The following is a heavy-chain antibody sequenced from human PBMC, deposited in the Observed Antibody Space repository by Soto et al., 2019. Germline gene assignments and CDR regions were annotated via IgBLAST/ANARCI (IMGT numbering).Heavy chain of an antibody. V-gene: IGHV3-30*18. Sequence: PGGSLRLSCAASGFTFSNYAMHWVRQAPGKGLEWVAVISYDGSNKYYADSVKGRFTISRDNSKNTLYLQMNSLRPEDTAVYYCAKPQTTVVTAPQFQHWGQGTLVTVSS. CDR1: GFTFSNYA. CDR3: AKPQTTVVTAPQFQH. CDR2: ISYDGSNK. J-gene: IGHJ1*01. D-gene: IGHD4-17*01.